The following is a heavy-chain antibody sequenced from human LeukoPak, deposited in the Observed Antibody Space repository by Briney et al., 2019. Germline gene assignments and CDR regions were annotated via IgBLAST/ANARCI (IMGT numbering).Heavy chain of an antibody. D-gene: IGHD5-24*01. J-gene: IGHJ2*01. CDR1: GFTFSSYW. CDR2: IKQDGGEI. V-gene: IGHV3-7*03. Sequence: GGSLRLTCAASGFTFSSYWMSWVRQAPRKGLEWVANIKQDGGEIYYVDSVKGRFTISRDNAKNSLYLQMNSLRAEDTAVYYCARGLVEMATRYFDLWGRGTLVTVSS. CDR3: ARGLVEMATRYFDL.